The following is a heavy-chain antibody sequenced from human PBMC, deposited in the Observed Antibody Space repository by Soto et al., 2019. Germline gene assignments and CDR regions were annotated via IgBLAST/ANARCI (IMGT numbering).Heavy chain of an antibody. D-gene: IGHD5-18*01. V-gene: IGHV3-23*01. CDR3: AKDGYSYGYGFLDY. Sequence: EVQLLESGGGLVQPGGSLRLSCAASGFTFSSYAMSCVRQAPGKGLEWVSAISGSGGSTYYADSVKGRFTISRDNSKNTLYLQMNSLRAEDTAVYYCAKDGYSYGYGFLDYWGQGTLVTVSS. CDR2: ISGSGGST. J-gene: IGHJ4*02. CDR1: GFTFSSYA.